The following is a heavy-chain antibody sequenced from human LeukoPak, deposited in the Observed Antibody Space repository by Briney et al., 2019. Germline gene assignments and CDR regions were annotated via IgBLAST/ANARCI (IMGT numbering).Heavy chain of an antibody. CDR2: ITSNGGST. V-gene: IGHV3-64*01. J-gene: IGHJ4*02. CDR1: GFTFCTYA. Sequence: GGSLRLSCAASGFTFCTYAMHWVRQAPGKGLEYVSSITSNGGSTYYANSVKGRFTISRDNSKNTLYLQMGSLRPEDMAVYYCARVGAAAGTFVGAPFDYWGQGTLVTVSS. D-gene: IGHD6-13*01. CDR3: ARVGAAAGTFVGAPFDY.